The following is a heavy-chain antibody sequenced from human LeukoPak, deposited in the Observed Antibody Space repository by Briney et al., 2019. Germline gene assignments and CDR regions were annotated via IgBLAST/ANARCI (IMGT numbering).Heavy chain of an antibody. V-gene: IGHV4-39*07. D-gene: IGHD2-2*01. CDR3: ARGLSVVVPAAIVWFDP. Sequence: PSETLSLTCTVSGDSITGTSYYWAWIRQPPGKGLEWIGEINHCGSTNYNPSLKSRVTISVDTSKNQFSLKLSSVTAADTAVYYCARGLSVVVPAAIVWFDPWGQGTLVTVSS. CDR1: GDSITGTSYY. CDR2: INHCGST. J-gene: IGHJ5*02.